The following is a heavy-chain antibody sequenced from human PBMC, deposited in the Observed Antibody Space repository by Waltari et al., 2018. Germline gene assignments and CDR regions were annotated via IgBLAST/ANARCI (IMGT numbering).Heavy chain of an antibody. V-gene: IGHV1-2*02. D-gene: IGHD3-10*02. CDR3: ARDNLYIVQGPPSGAFDI. CDR2: INPNSGGT. CDR1: GYTFTGYY. J-gene: IGHJ3*02. Sequence: QVQLVQSGAEVKKPGPSVKVSCKASGYTFTGYYMHWVRQAPGQGLEWMVWINPNSGGTNYAQKFQGRVTMTRDTSISTAYMGLSRLRSDDTAVYYCARDNLYIVQGPPSGAFDIWGQGTMVTVSS.